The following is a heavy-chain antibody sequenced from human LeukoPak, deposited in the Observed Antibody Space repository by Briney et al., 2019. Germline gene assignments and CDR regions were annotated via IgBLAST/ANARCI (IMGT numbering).Heavy chain of an antibody. CDR2: ISSSSSTI. J-gene: IGHJ3*02. D-gene: IGHD4/OR15-4a*01. CDR3: ASLTAFDI. Sequence: QSGGSLRLSCAASGFTFSSYSMNWVRQAPGKGLEWVSYISSSSSTIYYAASVKGRFTISRDNAKNSLYLQMNSLRAEDTAVYYCASLTAFDIWGQGTMVTVSS. V-gene: IGHV3-48*01. CDR1: GFTFSSYS.